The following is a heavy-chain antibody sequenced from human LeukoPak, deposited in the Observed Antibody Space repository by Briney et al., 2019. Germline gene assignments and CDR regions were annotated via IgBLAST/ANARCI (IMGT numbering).Heavy chain of an antibody. Sequence: SETLSLTCTVSGASITSYYWSWIRQPAGKGLEWIGRMYTSGTTDYNPSPKSRVTMSVDTSKNQFSLKLTSVTAADTAMYYCARYDSTGLDYWGQGTLVTVSS. D-gene: IGHD3-22*01. V-gene: IGHV4-4*07. CDR3: ARYDSTGLDY. J-gene: IGHJ4*02. CDR1: GASITSYY. CDR2: MYTSGTT.